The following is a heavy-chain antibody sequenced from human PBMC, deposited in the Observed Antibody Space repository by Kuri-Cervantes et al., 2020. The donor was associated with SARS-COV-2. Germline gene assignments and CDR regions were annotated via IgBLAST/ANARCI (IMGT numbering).Heavy chain of an antibody. D-gene: IGHD4-11*01. CDR2: IDWDDDK. CDR1: GFSLTTSGMC. Sequence: SRPTLVKPTQTLTLTCTFSGFSLTTSGMCVAWIRQPAGKALEWLARIDWDDDKYYKTSLNTRLSISKDTSKDQVVLTMTNMDPVDTATYYCVRIRAATVIADYRGQGTLVTVSS. CDR3: VRIRAATVIADY. J-gene: IGHJ4*02. V-gene: IGHV2-70*11.